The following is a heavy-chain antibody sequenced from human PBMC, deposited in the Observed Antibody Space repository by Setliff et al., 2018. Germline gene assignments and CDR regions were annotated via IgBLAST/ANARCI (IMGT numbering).Heavy chain of an antibody. Sequence: SVKVSCKASGGTFSNYGVSWVRQAPGQGLEWMGGTIPLFGTTDYAQKFHGRVTIITDESTSTAYMELSRLTSDGTAVYYCAREGVDTRSSTDYRYYMDVWGQGTTVTVSS. CDR3: AREGVDTRSSTDYRYYMDV. J-gene: IGHJ6*03. CDR1: GGTFSNYG. CDR2: TIPLFGTT. D-gene: IGHD2-15*01. V-gene: IGHV1-69*05.